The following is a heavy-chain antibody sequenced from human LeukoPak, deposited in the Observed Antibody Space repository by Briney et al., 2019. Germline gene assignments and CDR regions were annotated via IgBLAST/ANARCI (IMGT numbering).Heavy chain of an antibody. D-gene: IGHD1-26*01. CDR3: ARENSGSYREFDY. Sequence: SETLSLTCTVPGGSISSYYWSWLRQPVGKGLEWIGRIYTSGSTNYSASLKSRVSMSVETSKNQFSLKLSSGTAAGTAVFYCARENSGSYREFDYWGQGTLVTVSS. J-gene: IGHJ4*02. V-gene: IGHV4-4*07. CDR2: IYTSGST. CDR1: GGSISSYY.